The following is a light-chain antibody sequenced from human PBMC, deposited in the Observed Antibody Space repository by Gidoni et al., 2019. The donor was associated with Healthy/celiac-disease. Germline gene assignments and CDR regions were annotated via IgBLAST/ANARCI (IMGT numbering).Light chain of an antibody. CDR3: QTWGTGIVV. CDR1: SGHSSYA. J-gene: IGLJ2*01. V-gene: IGLV4-69*01. CDR2: LNSDGSH. Sequence: HLVLTQSPSASASLGPPVKLTCPLSSGHSSYAIAWHQQQPEKGPRYLMKLNSDGSHSKGDGIPDRFSGSSSGAERYLTISSLQSEDEADYYCQTWGTGIVVFGGGTKLTVL.